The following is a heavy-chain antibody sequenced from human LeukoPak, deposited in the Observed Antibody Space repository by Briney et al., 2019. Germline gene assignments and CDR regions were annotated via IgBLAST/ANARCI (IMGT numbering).Heavy chain of an antibody. D-gene: IGHD5-18*01. CDR2: ISNSGGST. J-gene: IGHJ4*02. Sequence: GGSLRLSCAASGFTFSSHAMSWVRQAPGKRLEWVSAISNSGGSTHYADSVKGRFSNSRDNSKNTLYLQMNSLRAEDTAVYYCAKGGSRGYSYGYLDYWGQGTLVPVSS. CDR1: GFTFSSHA. CDR3: AKGGSRGYSYGYLDY. V-gene: IGHV3-23*01.